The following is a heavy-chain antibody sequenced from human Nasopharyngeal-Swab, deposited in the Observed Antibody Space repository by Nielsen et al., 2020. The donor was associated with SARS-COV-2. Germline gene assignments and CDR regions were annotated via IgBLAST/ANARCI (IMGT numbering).Heavy chain of an antibody. J-gene: IGHJ3*02. D-gene: IGHD3-10*01. CDR2: ISSSSSYI. CDR1: GFTFSSYS. CDR3: ARVRGSMDHDAFDI. V-gene: IGHV3-21*01. Sequence: GESLKISCAASGFTFSSYSMNWVRQAPGKGLEWVSSISSSSSYIYYADSVKGRFTISRDNAKNSLYLQMNSLRAEDTAVYYCARVRGSMDHDAFDIWGQGTMVTVSP.